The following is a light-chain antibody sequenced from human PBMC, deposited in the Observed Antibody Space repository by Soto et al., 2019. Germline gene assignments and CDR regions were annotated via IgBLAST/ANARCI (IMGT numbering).Light chain of an antibody. CDR1: SSDVGGYNY. Sequence: QSVLTQPPSASGSPGQSVTNSCTGTSSDVGGYNYVSWYQQHPGKAPKLMISEVSKRPSGVPDRFSGSKSGNTASLTVSGLQAEDEADYYCSSFAGNNNVVFGGGTKVTVL. CDR2: EVS. CDR3: SSFAGNNNVV. J-gene: IGLJ2*01. V-gene: IGLV2-8*01.